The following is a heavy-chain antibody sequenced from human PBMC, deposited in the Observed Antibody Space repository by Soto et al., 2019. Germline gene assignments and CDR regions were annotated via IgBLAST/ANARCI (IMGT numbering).Heavy chain of an antibody. CDR2: TYYRSKWYT. V-gene: IGHV6-1*01. CDR1: GDSVSNNNAA. Sequence: SQTLSLTCAISGDSVSNNNAAWHWIGQSPSRGLEWLGRTYYRSKWYTDYAVSVRSRATINPDTSKNQFSLQLSSVIPEDTAVYYCARGGIGLTVFRMDVWGQGTTVTVSS. CDR3: ARGGIGLTVFRMDV. D-gene: IGHD4-4*01. J-gene: IGHJ6*02.